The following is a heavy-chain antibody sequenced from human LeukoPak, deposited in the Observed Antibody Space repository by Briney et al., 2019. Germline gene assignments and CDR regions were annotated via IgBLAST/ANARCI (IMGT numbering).Heavy chain of an antibody. CDR2: IYYSGSN. V-gene: IGHV4-39*01. CDR3: ARHVRDGPRGVWLVWEEWPNAFYI. D-gene: IGHD6-19*01. CDR1: GGSFSSSSYY. J-gene: IGHJ3*02. Sequence: PSETLSLTCTVSGGSFSSSSYYWGWIRQPPGKGLEWIGSIYYSGSNYYNPSLRSRVTISVDTSKKQFSLKLSSVTAADTAVYYCARHVRDGPRGVWLVWEEWPNAFYIGGQGTMVTVSS.